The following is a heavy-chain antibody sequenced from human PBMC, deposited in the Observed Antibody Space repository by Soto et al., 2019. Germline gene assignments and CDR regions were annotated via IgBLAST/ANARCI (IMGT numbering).Heavy chain of an antibody. J-gene: IGHJ4*02. CDR2: ISGSGGDT. D-gene: IGHD1-1*01. CDR3: AAGTNSDWYTY. CDR1: GFTFSSYA. V-gene: IGHV3-23*01. Sequence: LRLSCAASGFTFSSYAMSWVRQTPGKGLEWVSLISGSGGDTYYADSVKGRLTISRDNSKNTLYLQMNSLGAEDTAVYYCAAGTNSDWYTYWGQGTLVTVSS.